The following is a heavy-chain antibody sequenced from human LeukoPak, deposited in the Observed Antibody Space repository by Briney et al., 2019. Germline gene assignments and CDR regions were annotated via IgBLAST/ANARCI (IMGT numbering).Heavy chain of an antibody. Sequence: SETLSLTCTVSGGSINTGSSFWGWIGQPPGTGLEWIGSMFYTGTTTTYYNPSLKSRVTISVDPSKNQFSLNLNFVTAADTAVYYCARLSKAAGSNWGQGALVTVSS. CDR1: GGSINTGSSF. CDR3: ARLSKAAGSN. V-gene: IGHV4-39*01. J-gene: IGHJ4*02. CDR2: MFYTGTTTT. D-gene: IGHD3-10*01.